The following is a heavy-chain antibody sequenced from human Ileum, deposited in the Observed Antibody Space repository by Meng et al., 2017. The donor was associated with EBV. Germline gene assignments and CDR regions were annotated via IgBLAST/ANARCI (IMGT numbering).Heavy chain of an antibody. CDR3: ARDPIPVPGRNFDY. Sequence: QVQLQESGPGLVKPSGTLSLPFTVSGDSMSSNSWWNWVRQPPGKGLEWIGDIYHSGDSNYNPSLKSRVTISLDNSNNQFSLTLSSVTAADTAVYYCARDPIPVPGRNFDYWGQGTLVTVSS. CDR1: GDSMSSNSW. V-gene: IGHV4-4*02. CDR2: IYHSGDS. J-gene: IGHJ4*02. D-gene: IGHD6-19*01.